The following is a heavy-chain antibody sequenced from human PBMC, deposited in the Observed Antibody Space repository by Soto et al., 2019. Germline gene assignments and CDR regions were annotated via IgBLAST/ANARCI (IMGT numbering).Heavy chain of an antibody. CDR3: ARGDATKIVVTTYYAMDV. CDR2: IIPVFGTP. J-gene: IGHJ6*02. D-gene: IGHD3-22*01. Sequence: QVQLVQSGAEVKKHGSSVKVSCKASGGSLSNYGISWVRQAPGQGLEWMGAIIPVFGTPNYAQKFQDRVTITADESTTTVYMEVRSLTSEATAVYYCARGDATKIVVTTYYAMDVWGQGTTVTVSS. V-gene: IGHV1-69*12. CDR1: GGSLSNYG.